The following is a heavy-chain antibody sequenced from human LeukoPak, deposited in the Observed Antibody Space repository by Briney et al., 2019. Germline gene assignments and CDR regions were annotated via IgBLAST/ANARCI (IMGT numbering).Heavy chain of an antibody. J-gene: IGHJ4*02. D-gene: IGHD3-9*01. V-gene: IGHV3-74*01. CDR1: GFTFSSHW. CDR2: INSDGSTT. Sequence: GGSLRLSCVAPGFTFSSHWMHWVRQAPGKGLVWVSRINSDGSTTIYADSVKGRFTMSRDNAKSTLYLQMNSLRAEDMAMYYCVRDIYIRRDSWYDIRSFDSWGQGTLVTVSS. CDR3: VRDIYIRRDSWYDIRSFDS.